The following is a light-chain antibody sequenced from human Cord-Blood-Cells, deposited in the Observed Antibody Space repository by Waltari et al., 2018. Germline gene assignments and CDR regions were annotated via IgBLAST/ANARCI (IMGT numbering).Light chain of an antibody. J-gene: IGKJ2*01. CDR2: DAS. CDR1: EDISNY. CDR3: QQYDNRMYT. V-gene: IGKV1-33*01. Sequence: IRISQSPSSLSASVGDRVTITCQASEDISNYLNWYQQKPGKGPKLLIYDASNLETGVPSRFSGSGSGTDVTFTISRLQPEDIATYYCQQYDNRMYTFGQGTKLEIK.